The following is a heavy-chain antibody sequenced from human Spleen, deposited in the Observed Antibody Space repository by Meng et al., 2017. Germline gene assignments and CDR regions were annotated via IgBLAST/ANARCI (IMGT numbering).Heavy chain of an antibody. CDR3: ARLTYSVYEYAY. J-gene: IGHJ4*02. D-gene: IGHD5/OR15-5a*01. Sequence: GGSLRLSCAASGFSFSISSMSWVRQAPGKGLEWLSRIDSDGSFTNYADSVKGRFIISRDNAKNTLYLQMNSLRAEDTAVYYCARLTYSVYEYAYWGQGTLVTVSS. V-gene: IGHV3-74*01. CDR1: GFSFSISS. CDR2: IDSDGSFT.